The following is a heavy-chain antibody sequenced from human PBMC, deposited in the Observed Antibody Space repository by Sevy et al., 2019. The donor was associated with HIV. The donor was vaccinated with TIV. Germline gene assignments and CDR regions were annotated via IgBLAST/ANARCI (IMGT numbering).Heavy chain of an antibody. Sequence: ASVKVSCKVSGYTLSQISMHWVRQAPGKGLEWMGSFDPEDGETIYAQTFQARVTMTEDTSTDTAYMELSSLRSDDTAVYYCATTKDYYDSRGSPFDSWGQGTLVTISS. CDR3: ATTKDYYDSRGSPFDS. V-gene: IGHV1-24*01. J-gene: IGHJ4*02. CDR2: FDPEDGET. D-gene: IGHD3-22*01. CDR1: GYTLSQIS.